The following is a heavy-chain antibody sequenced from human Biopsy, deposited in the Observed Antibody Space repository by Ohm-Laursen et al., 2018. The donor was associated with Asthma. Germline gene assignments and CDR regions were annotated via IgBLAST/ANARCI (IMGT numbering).Heavy chain of an antibody. CDR2: SSVYNGNT. CDR1: GYTFNSAG. V-gene: IGHV1-18*01. CDR3: ARAVDYSHYYGIDV. Sequence: SVKASCKTSGYTFNSAGITWVRQAPGQGLEWMGWSSVYNGNTKVAQKLQDRVTMITDTSTSTAYMELRSLRSDDTAVYFCARAVDYSHYYGIDVWGQGTTVTVS. D-gene: IGHD3-10*01. J-gene: IGHJ6*02.